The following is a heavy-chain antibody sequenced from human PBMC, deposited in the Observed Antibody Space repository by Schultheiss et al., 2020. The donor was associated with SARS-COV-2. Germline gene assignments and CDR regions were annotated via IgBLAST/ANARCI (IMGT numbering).Heavy chain of an antibody. Sequence: ASVKVSCKASGYTFTSYGISWVRQAPGQGLEWMGWINPNSGGTNYAQKFQGRVTMTRDTSISTAYMELSRLRSDDTAVYYCARDARSNGWGWKWSAGFDYWGQGTLVTVSS. D-gene: IGHD2-8*01. J-gene: IGHJ4*02. CDR1: GYTFTSYG. CDR3: ARDARSNGWGWKWSAGFDY. CDR2: INPNSGGT. V-gene: IGHV1-2*02.